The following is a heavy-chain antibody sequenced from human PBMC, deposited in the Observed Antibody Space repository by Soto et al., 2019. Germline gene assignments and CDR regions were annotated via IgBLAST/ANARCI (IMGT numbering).Heavy chain of an antibody. CDR2: ISGSGGSI. J-gene: IGHJ4*02. D-gene: IGHD6-19*01. CDR1: GFTFSSYA. Sequence: GGSLRLSCAASGFTFSSYAMSWVRQAPGKGLEWVSAISGSGGSIYYADSVKGRFTISRDNSKNTLYLQMNSLRAEDTAVYYCAKDLAYNSGWYREDSLDYWSQGTLVTVSA. V-gene: IGHV3-23*01. CDR3: AKDLAYNSGWYREDSLDY.